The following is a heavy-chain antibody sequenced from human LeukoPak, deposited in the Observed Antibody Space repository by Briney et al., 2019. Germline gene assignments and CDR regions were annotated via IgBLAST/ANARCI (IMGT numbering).Heavy chain of an antibody. J-gene: IGHJ6*03. V-gene: IGHV3-30*02. CDR2: IRSDGSNK. CDR1: GFTFSSYG. Sequence: GGSLRLSCAASGFTFSSYGMHWVRQAPGKGLEWVAFIRSDGSNKYYADSVKGRFTISRDNSKNTLYLQMNSLRAEDTAVYYCARDGIFIYGDYYYYYMDVWGKGTTVTVSS. D-gene: IGHD4-17*01. CDR3: ARDGIFIYGDYYYYYMDV.